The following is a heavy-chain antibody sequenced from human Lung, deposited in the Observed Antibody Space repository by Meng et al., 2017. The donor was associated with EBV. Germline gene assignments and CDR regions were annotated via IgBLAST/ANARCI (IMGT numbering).Heavy chain of an antibody. Sequence: QLQVWAPGSVRPYDTLSLTGTAPGVSISTTYWSWIRQPPGKGLEWIGYIYYSGSTNYNPSLKSRVTISVDTSKNQFSLKLNSVTAADTAVYYCARHDGGYGDYFDHWGQGTLVTVSS. V-gene: IGHV4-59*08. D-gene: IGHD5-12*01. CDR2: IYYSGST. CDR3: ARHDGGYGDYFDH. J-gene: IGHJ4*02. CDR1: GVSISTTY.